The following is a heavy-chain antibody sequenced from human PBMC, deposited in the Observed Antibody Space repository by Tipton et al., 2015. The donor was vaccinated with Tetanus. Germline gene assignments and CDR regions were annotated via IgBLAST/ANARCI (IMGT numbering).Heavy chain of an antibody. Sequence: QLVQSGGGLVKPGGSLRLSCAASGFTLSRYTLNWVRQAPGKGLEFVASISSDSTNTHYADSLKGRFTISRDNAKNSLYLQTNNLRADDMAMYYCVRGDSRDYWGQGTLVTVSS. CDR1: GFTLSRYT. J-gene: IGHJ4*02. CDR2: ISSDSTNT. V-gene: IGHV3-21*06. CDR3: VRGDSRDY.